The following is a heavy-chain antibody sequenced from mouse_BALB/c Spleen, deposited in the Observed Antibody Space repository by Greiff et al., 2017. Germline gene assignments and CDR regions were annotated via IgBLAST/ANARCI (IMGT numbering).Heavy chain of an antibody. CDR1: GYTFTSYW. D-gene: IGHD2-1*01. Sequence: DVQLQESGTVLARPGASVKMSCKASGYTFTSYWMHWVKQRPGQGLEWIGAIYPGNSDTSYNQKFKGKAKLTAVTSTSTAYMELSSLTNEDSAVYYCTDGNYDYYAMDYWGQGTSVTVSS. V-gene: IGHV1-5*01. CDR2: IYPGNSDT. J-gene: IGHJ4*01. CDR3: TDGNYDYYAMDY.